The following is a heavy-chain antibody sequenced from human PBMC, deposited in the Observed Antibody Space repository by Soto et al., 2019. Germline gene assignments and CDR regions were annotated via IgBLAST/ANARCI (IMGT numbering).Heavy chain of an antibody. D-gene: IGHD6-19*01. V-gene: IGHV3-9*01. CDR2: INWNSGIT. Sequence: GGSLRLSCAAIGFTFEDHAMHWIRQVPGKGLEWVAGINWNSGITGYADSVKGRFTISRDNSKNTLYLQMNSLRAEDTAVYYCAKDHGYSSFCVDYWGQGTLVTVSS. J-gene: IGHJ4*02. CDR3: AKDHGYSSFCVDY. CDR1: GFTFEDHA.